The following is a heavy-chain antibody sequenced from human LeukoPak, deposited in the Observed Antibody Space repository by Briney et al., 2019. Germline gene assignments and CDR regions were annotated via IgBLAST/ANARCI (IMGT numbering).Heavy chain of an antibody. V-gene: IGHV3-21*01. CDR1: GFTFSSYS. D-gene: IGHD3-22*01. CDR2: ISSSSSYI. Sequence: PGGSLRLSCAASGFTFSSYSMNWVRQAPGKGLEWVSSISSSSSYIYYEDSVKGRFTIYRDNAKISLYLQMNSLRAEDTAVYYCARGMRPYYDSSGYRDYFDYWGQGTLVTVSS. CDR3: ARGMRPYYDSSGYRDYFDY. J-gene: IGHJ4*02.